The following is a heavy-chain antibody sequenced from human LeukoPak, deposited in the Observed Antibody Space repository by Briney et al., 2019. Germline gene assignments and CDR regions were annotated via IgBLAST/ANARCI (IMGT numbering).Heavy chain of an antibody. Sequence: SETLSLTCAVYGGSFSGYYWSWIRQPPGKGLEWIGYIYYSGSTNYNPSLKSRVTISVDTSKNQFSLKLSSVTAADTAVYYCATVGDGYNGGYWGQGTLVTVSS. V-gene: IGHV4-34*11. D-gene: IGHD5-24*01. CDR2: IYYSGST. J-gene: IGHJ4*02. CDR3: ATVGDGYNGGY. CDR1: GGSFSGYY.